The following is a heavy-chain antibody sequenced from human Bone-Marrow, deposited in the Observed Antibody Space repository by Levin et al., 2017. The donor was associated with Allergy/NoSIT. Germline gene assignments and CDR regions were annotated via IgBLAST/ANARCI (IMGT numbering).Heavy chain of an antibody. V-gene: IGHV4-34*01. Sequence: GSLRLSCGVFGGPFSGDYWSWIRQPPGKGLEWIAEIRDRGSTNYNPSLRSRVSMSVDTSKNQFSLRLTSVTAADTAVYYCAKGGTWPTWFDPWGQGTLVTVSS. D-gene: IGHD1-1*01. J-gene: IGHJ5*02. CDR1: GGPFSGDY. CDR2: IRDRGST. CDR3: AKGGTWPTWFDP.